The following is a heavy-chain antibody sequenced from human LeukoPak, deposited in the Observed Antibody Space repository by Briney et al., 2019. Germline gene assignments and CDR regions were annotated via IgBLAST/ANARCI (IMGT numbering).Heavy chain of an antibody. J-gene: IGHJ6*03. CDR1: GYSFTSYW. CDR3: ARVSPITIFGVVINRVYHMDV. V-gene: IGHV5-51*01. D-gene: IGHD3-3*01. Sequence: GESLKTSCKGSGYSFTSYWIGWVRQMPGKGLECMGIIYPGDSDTRYSPSFQGKVTISADKSISTAYLQWSSLKASDTAMYYCARVSPITIFGVVINRVYHMDVWGKGTTVTVSS. CDR2: IYPGDSDT.